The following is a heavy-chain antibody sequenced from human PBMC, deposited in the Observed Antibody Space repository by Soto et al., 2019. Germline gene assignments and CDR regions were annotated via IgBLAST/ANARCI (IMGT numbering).Heavy chain of an antibody. J-gene: IGHJ4*02. Sequence: GGSLRLSCAASGFTFSINVMSWVRQAPGKGLEWVSGISGGAVSTYYADSVKGRFTISRDNSKNTLYLQMNSLRAEDTAVYYCAKGSLSYFDYWGQGTLVTVSS. D-gene: IGHD1-26*01. V-gene: IGHV3-23*01. CDR3: AKGSLSYFDY. CDR2: ISGGAVST. CDR1: GFTFSINV.